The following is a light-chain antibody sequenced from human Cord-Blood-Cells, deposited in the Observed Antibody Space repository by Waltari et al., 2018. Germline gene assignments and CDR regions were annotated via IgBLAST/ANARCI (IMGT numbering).Light chain of an antibody. CDR1: QGISNY. CDR2: AAS. J-gene: IGKJ1*01. Sequence: DIQMTQSPSSLSASVGDRVTITCRASQGISNYLAWYQQKPGKVPKLLIYAASTLQSGVPSRFSGSGSVTDFTLTISSLQPEDVATYYCQKYNSAPTFGQGTKVEIK. CDR3: QKYNSAPT. V-gene: IGKV1-27*01.